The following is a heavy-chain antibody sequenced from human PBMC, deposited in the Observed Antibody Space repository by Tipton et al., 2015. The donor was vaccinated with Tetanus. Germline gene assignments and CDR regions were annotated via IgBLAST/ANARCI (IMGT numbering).Heavy chain of an antibody. CDR1: GDRVSSNSVA. CDR2: TYFRSKWFT. V-gene: IGHV6-1*01. J-gene: IGHJ4*02. CDR3: ARGGGGPPFDS. D-gene: IGHD3-16*01. Sequence: GLMKPSQTLSLTCAISGDRVSSNSVAWNWIRQSPSRGLEWLGRTYFRSKWFTDFAPSVKSRITIEPDTSKNQFFLQLHSVTPDDPAVYFCARGGGGPPFDSWGQGTLVTVSS.